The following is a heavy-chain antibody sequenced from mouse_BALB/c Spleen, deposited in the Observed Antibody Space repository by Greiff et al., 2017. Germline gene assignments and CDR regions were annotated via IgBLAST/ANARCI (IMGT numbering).Heavy chain of an antibody. Sequence: DVMLVESGGDLVKPGGSLKLSCAASGFTFSSYGMSWVRQTPDKRLEWVATISSGGSYTYYPDSVKGRFTISRDNAKNTLYLQMSSLKSEDTAMYYCARKGAARATYAMDYWGQGTSVTVSS. J-gene: IGHJ4*01. D-gene: IGHD3-1*01. V-gene: IGHV5-6*02. CDR3: ARKGAARATYAMDY. CDR2: ISSGGSYT. CDR1: GFTFSSYG.